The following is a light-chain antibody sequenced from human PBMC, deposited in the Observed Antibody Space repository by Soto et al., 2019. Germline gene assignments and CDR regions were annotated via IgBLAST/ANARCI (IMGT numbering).Light chain of an antibody. CDR3: QQSYNTPWT. Sequence: DIPLTQSPSSRSSSLGDRVTITCRASQTIGRYLNWYQQKPGRAPKVLIYSASSLQSGVPSRFSGSGSGTGVTLTISSLKNEDGATYFCQQSYNTPWTFCQGTKVDIK. CDR1: QTIGRY. CDR2: SAS. J-gene: IGKJ1*01. V-gene: IGKV1-39*01.